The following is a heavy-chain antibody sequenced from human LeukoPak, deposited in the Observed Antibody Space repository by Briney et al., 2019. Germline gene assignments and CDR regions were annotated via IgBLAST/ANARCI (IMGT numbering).Heavy chain of an antibody. J-gene: IGHJ4*02. CDR1: GGSISSSSYY. D-gene: IGHD6-19*01. Sequence: SETLSLTCTVSGGSISSSSYYWAWIRQPPGKGLEWIGSIYYSGSTYYNPSLKSRVIISVDTSKNQFSLKLSSVTAADTAVYYCARDSSGWSSLDYWGQGTLVTVSS. CDR2: IYYSGST. CDR3: ARDSSGWSSLDY. V-gene: IGHV4-39*07.